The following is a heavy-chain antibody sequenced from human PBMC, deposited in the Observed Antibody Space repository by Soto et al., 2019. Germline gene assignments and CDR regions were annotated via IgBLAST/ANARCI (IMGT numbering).Heavy chain of an antibody. CDR3: ETAVGQLEL. D-gene: IGHD3-10*01. V-gene: IGHV1-3*01. Sequence: ASVKVSFKASWYTLSIYSVHLVLHSPLQRLEWMGWINASNGNLKYSQNFQCIVTITRDTSASTAYMELSRLRSEDTAVYYCETAVGQLELWGQGHRVTVSS. J-gene: IGHJ4*02. CDR1: WYTLSIYS. CDR2: INASNGNL.